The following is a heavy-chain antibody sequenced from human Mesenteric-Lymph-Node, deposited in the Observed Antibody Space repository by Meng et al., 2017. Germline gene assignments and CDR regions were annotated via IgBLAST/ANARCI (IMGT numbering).Heavy chain of an antibody. CDR3: ARDHAGFDP. J-gene: IGHJ5*02. V-gene: IGHV4-4*02. CDR1: GYSIRNNNW. CDR2: VLHSGRT. Sequence: VYLWKACPVLLRPSGTFSLNCAVSGYSIRNNNWWSWVRQPPGKGLEWIGEVLHSGRTNYNPSFNSRVTLSVDTSKNQFSLKLSSVTAADTAVYYCARDHAGFDPWGQGTLVTVSS.